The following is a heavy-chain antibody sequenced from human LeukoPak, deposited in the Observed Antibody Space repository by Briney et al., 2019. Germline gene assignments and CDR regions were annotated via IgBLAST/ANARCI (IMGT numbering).Heavy chain of an antibody. CDR3: VRDQWFDGFDL. CDR1: GFNFSSYL. V-gene: IGHV3-23*01. CDR2: VSGGGIDT. Sequence: GGSLRLSCRGSGFNFSSYLMTWVRQVPGKGLEWISSVSGGGIDTHHADSVRGRFIVSRDDAQSTIYLHLNDLRVEDTAIYYCVRDQWFDGFDLWGQGTLATVSS. J-gene: IGHJ4*02. D-gene: IGHD3-22*01.